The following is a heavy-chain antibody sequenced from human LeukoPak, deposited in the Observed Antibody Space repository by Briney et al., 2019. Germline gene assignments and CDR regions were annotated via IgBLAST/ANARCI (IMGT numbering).Heavy chain of an antibody. CDR2: INHSGST. CDR3: ASYSMVRGVIAQNDY. Sequence: SGALSLPCAVSGGSFSGYYWSWIRQPPGKGLEGSGEINHSGSTNYNPSLQRRVTISVDTSKNQFSLKLSSVTAADTAVYYCASYSMVRGVIAQNDYWGQGTLVTVSS. D-gene: IGHD3-10*01. J-gene: IGHJ4*02. CDR1: GGSFSGYY. V-gene: IGHV4-34*01.